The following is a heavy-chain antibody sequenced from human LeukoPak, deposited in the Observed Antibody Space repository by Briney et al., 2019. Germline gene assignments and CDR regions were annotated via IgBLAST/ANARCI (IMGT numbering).Heavy chain of an antibody. D-gene: IGHD6-13*01. J-gene: IGHJ4*02. Sequence: PGESLRLSCAASGFTFSSYGMHWVRQAPGKGLEWVAVIWYDGSNKYYADSVKGRFTISRDNSKNTLYLQMNSLRAEDTAVYYCARPMRSSWVPFDYWGQGTLVTVSS. CDR3: ARPMRSSWVPFDY. CDR2: IWYDGSNK. V-gene: IGHV3-33*01. CDR1: GFTFSSYG.